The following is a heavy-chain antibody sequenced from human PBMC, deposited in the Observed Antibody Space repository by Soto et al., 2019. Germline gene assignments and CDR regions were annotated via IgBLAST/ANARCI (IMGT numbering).Heavy chain of an antibody. Sequence: ASVKVSCKASGYTFTSYAMHWVRQAPGQRLEWMGWINAGNGNTKYSQKFQGRVTITRDTSASTAYMELSSLRSEDTAVYYCARTRLSRYYFDYWGQGTLVTVSS. CDR2: INAGNGNT. J-gene: IGHJ4*02. CDR3: ARTRLSRYYFDY. D-gene: IGHD2-2*01. V-gene: IGHV1-3*01. CDR1: GYTFTSYA.